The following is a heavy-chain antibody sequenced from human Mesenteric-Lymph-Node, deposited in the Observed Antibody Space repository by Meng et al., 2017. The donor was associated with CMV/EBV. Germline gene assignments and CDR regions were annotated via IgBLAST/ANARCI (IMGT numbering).Heavy chain of an antibody. CDR2: INHSGVP. J-gene: IGHJ4*02. Sequence: QVQLQQWGAGLLKPSETLSLTRAVYGGSFSGYYWSWIRQPPGKGLEWIGEINHSGVPNYNPSLKSQVTISLDRSKNQFSLKLSSVTAEDTAVYYCARGSDIPVNNYWGQGTLVTVSS. D-gene: IGHD2-15*01. V-gene: IGHV4-34*01. CDR1: GGSFSGYY. CDR3: ARGSDIPVNNY.